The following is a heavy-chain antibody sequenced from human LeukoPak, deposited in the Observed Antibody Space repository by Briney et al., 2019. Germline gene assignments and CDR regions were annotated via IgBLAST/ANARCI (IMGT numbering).Heavy chain of an antibody. D-gene: IGHD4-17*01. V-gene: IGHV4-59*12. Sequence: PSETLSLTCTVSGGSISSYYWSWIRQPPGKGLEWIGYIYYSGSTNYNPSLKSRVTISVDTSKNQFSLKLSSVTAADTAVYYCAKDDGEGVATERGFDYWGQGTLVTVSS. J-gene: IGHJ4*02. CDR2: IYYSGST. CDR1: GGSISSYY. CDR3: AKDDGEGVATERGFDY.